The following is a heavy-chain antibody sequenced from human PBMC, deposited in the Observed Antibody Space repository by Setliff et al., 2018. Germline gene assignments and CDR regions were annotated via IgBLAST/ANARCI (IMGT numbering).Heavy chain of an antibody. V-gene: IGHV3-30*04. J-gene: IGHJ5*02. CDR1: GFTFSSYA. CDR2: ISYDGSNK. Sequence: GGSLRLSCVVSGFTFSSYAMHWVRQAPGKGLEWVAVISYDGSNKYYADSVKGRFTISRDNAKNSLYLQMNSLRGEDTAVYYCARDYPGPDHWGQGTLVTVSS. D-gene: IGHD3-16*02. CDR3: ARDYPGPDH.